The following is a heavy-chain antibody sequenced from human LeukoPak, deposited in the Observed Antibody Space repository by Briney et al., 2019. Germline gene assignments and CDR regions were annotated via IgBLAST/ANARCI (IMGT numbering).Heavy chain of an antibody. V-gene: IGHV3-30-3*01. CDR3: AKDAKYCTGASCQNLFYGMDA. J-gene: IGHJ6*02. CDR2: ISYDGSNE. Sequence: QPGRSLRLSCAASGFTFSRYAMHWVRQAPGKGLEWVAVISYDGSNEYYADSVKGRFTISRDSSENTLYLQMNSLRVEDTAVYYCAKDAKYCTGASCQNLFYGMDAWGQGTTVTVSS. CDR1: GFTFSRYA. D-gene: IGHD2-8*02.